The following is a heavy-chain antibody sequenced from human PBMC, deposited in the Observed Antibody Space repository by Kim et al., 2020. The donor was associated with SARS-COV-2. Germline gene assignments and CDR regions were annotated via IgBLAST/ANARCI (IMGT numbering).Heavy chain of an antibody. Sequence: SETLSLTCTVSGGSISSGDYYWSWIRQPPGKGLEWIGYIYYSGSTYYNPSLKSRVTISVDTSKNQFSLKLSSVTAADTAVYYCARFLDPLRWFGDLSVDYWGQETLVTLSS. CDR3: ARFLDPLRWFGDLSVDY. D-gene: IGHD3-10*01. CDR1: GGSISSGDYY. CDR2: IYYSGST. J-gene: IGHJ4*02. V-gene: IGHV4-30-4*01.